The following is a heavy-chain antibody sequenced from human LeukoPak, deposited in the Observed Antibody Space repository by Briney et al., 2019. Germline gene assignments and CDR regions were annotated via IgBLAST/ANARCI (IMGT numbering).Heavy chain of an antibody. D-gene: IGHD4-23*01. J-gene: IGHJ4*02. CDR3: AKALSDGGSLDY. V-gene: IGHV3-23*01. CDR1: GFTFSSYA. CDR2: ISGSGDRI. Sequence: RGSLRLSCAASGFTFSSYAMSWVRQAPGKGLEWVSAISGSGDRIYYADSVKGRFTISRDNSKNTLYLQMNSLRAEDTAVYYCAKALSDGGSLDYWGQGTLVTVSS.